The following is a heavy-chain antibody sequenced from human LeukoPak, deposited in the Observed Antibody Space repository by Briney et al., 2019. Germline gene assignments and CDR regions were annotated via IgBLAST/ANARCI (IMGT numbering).Heavy chain of an antibody. Sequence: PSETLSLTCTGSGSSISSYHWTWIRQPAGKGLEWIGRLSASGSTNFNPSLKSRVTISGDKTKKQFSLKLSSVTAAGTAVYYCARDADRAAQFDPWGQGILVTVSS. J-gene: IGHJ5*02. D-gene: IGHD6-13*01. CDR2: LSASGST. CDR3: ARDADRAAQFDP. CDR1: GSSISSYH. V-gene: IGHV4-4*07.